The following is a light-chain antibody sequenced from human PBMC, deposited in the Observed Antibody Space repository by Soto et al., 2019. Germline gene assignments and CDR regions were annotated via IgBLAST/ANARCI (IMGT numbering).Light chain of an antibody. V-gene: IGKV3-20*01. Sequence: EIVLTQSPGTLSLSPGERTTLSCRASQSVSSNFLDWYQQKPGQAPRLLIYGASSRATGIPDRFSGSGSGTDFTLTISRLEPEDFAVYYCQQYETSPGTFGQGTKVEI. CDR2: GAS. CDR1: QSVSSNF. CDR3: QQYETSPGT. J-gene: IGKJ1*01.